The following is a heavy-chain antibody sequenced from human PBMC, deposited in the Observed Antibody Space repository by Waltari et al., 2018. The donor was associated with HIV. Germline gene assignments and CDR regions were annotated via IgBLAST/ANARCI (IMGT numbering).Heavy chain of an antibody. J-gene: IGHJ3*02. D-gene: IGHD3-22*01. Sequence: EVQLLESGGGLVQPVGSLRLSCAASGCTLRGYAMSWVRQAPGKGLEWVSAISGSGDSTYYADSVKGRFTISRDNSKNTLYLQMNSLRAEDTAVYYCAKDPIPNSGYGGGAFDIWGQGTMVTVSS. V-gene: IGHV3-23*01. CDR2: ISGSGDST. CDR3: AKDPIPNSGYGGGAFDI. CDR1: GCTLRGYA.